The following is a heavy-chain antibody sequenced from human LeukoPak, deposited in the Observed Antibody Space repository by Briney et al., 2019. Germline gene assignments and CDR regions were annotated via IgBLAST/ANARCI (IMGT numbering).Heavy chain of an antibody. J-gene: IGHJ4*02. CDR3: ARAGSRPYYFDY. CDR1: DGSISSSSYY. CDR2: IYYSGST. Sequence: SETLSLTCTVSDGSISSSSYYWGWIRQPPGKGLEWIGSIYYSGSTYYNPSLKSRVTISVDTSKNQFSLKLSSVTAADTAVYYCARAGSRPYYFDYWGQGTLVTVSS. V-gene: IGHV4-39*07.